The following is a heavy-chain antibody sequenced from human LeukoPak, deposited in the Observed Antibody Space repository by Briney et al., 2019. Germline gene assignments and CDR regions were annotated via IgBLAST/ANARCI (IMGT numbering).Heavy chain of an antibody. CDR3: ARVNDIAVVAAAAPHYEY. Sequence: ASMKVSCKPSGYTFISYGISWVRQAPGQGLEWVGWISAYKGVTDYAQKFQGRVAMTTDTSTSTVYMELMSLTFEDTAFYYCARVNDIAVVAAAAPHYEYWGQGTLVTVSS. D-gene: IGHD2-15*01. V-gene: IGHV1-18*01. CDR2: ISAYKGVT. CDR1: GYTFISYG. J-gene: IGHJ4*02.